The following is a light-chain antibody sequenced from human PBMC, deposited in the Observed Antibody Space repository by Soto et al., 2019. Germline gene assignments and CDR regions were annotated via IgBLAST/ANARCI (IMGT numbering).Light chain of an antibody. Sequence: QSALTQPASVSGSPGQSITISCTGTSSDVGGYNYVSWYQQHPGKAPKLMIYDVSNRPSGVSNRFSGSKSGNTASLTISGLQAEDDADYYCSSYTSSSSSMFSGGTKLTVL. CDR3: SSYTSSSSSM. CDR2: DVS. J-gene: IGLJ3*02. CDR1: SSDVGGYNY. V-gene: IGLV2-14*01.